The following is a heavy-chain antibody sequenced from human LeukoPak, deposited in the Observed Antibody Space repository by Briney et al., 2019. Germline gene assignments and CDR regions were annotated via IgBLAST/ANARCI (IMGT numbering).Heavy chain of an antibody. CDR1: GFTFTTYA. CDR2: ISRNGGEI. CDR3: AKDLRPTTISYFDY. D-gene: IGHD4/OR15-4a*01. J-gene: IGHJ4*02. V-gene: IGHV3-23*01. Sequence: PGGSLRLSCAASGFTFTTYAISWVRQAPGKGLEWVSSISRNGGEIYYADSVKGRFTISRDNSKNTVCLQMSALRAEDTALYYCAKDLRPTTISYFDYWGQGTQVTVSS.